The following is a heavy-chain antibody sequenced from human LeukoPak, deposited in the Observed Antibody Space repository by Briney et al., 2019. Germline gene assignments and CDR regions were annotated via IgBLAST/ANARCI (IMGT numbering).Heavy chain of an antibody. CDR2: IYYCGST. V-gene: IGHV4-59*13. CDR1: GGSFSSYH. J-gene: IGHJ4*02. D-gene: IGHD6-19*01. Sequence: ASETLSLTCTVSGGSFSSYHGSCLRQPPGKGREWNGYIYYCGSTNYNPSLKSRVTISVDTSKNQFSLKLSSVTAADTAVYYCARVVRYSSGFPIIEYFDYWRQGTLVTVSS. CDR3: ARVVRYSSGFPIIEYFDY.